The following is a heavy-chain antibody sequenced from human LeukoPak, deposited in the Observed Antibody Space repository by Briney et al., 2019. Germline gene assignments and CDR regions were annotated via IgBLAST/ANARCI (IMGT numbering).Heavy chain of an antibody. D-gene: IGHD3-3*01. CDR1: GGSFIGYY. J-gene: IGHJ4*02. Sequence: SETLSLTCAVYGGSFIGYYWSWIRQPPGKGLEWSGEINHSGSTNYNPSLKSRVNISVDTSKNQFSLKLSSVTAADTAVYYCARVRSGSMPWTELFDYWGQGTLVTVSS. CDR3: ARVRSGSMPWTELFDY. CDR2: INHSGST. V-gene: IGHV4-34*01.